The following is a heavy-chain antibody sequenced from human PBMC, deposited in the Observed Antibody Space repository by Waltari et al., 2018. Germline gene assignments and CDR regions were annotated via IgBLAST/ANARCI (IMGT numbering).Heavy chain of an antibody. V-gene: IGHV4-4*02. Sequence: QVQRQESGQRLVQPSGTLSPTCAVSGHSTSGHYWWSWVGQSPAKGLEWIGQVHHSGKTHYNPSLQSRVTISVDKPKNQFSLNLNSVTAADTAIYYCAGDRAIGLFFDYWGRGTLVTVSS. CDR1: GHSTSGHYW. J-gene: IGHJ4*02. CDR2: VHHSGKT. D-gene: IGHD2-2*01. CDR3: AGDRAIGLFFDY.